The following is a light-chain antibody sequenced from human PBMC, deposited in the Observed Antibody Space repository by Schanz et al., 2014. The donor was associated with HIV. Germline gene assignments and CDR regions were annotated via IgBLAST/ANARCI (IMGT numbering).Light chain of an antibody. V-gene: IGLV2-14*02. CDR3: STYTTSNTWV. J-gene: IGLJ3*02. Sequence: QSALTQPASVSGSPGQSITISCTGTSSDIGSYNLVSWYQQHPGEAPRLIIYDVTSRPSGISTRFSASKSGDTASLTISGLQSEDEGDYYCSTYTTSNTWVFGGGTKLTVL. CDR2: DVT. CDR1: SSDIGSYNL.